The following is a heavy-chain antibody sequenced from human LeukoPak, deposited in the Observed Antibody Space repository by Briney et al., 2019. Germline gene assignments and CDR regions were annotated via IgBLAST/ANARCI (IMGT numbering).Heavy chain of an antibody. Sequence: ASVKVSCKASGYTFTSYGIGWVRQAPGQGLECMVWISAYNGNTNYAQKLQGRVTMTTDTSTSTAYMELRSLRSDDTAVYYCARGPMITMVRGVTHYYYYMDVWGKGTTVTISS. CDR1: GYTFTSYG. CDR3: ARGPMITMVRGVTHYYYYMDV. V-gene: IGHV1-18*01. CDR2: ISAYNGNT. D-gene: IGHD3-10*01. J-gene: IGHJ6*03.